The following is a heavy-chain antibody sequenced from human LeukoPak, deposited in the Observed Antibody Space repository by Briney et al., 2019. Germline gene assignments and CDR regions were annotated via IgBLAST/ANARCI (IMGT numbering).Heavy chain of an antibody. J-gene: IGHJ4*02. CDR3: ARSLRYFDWLHTSYYFDY. Sequence: GGSLRLSCAASGFTFSSYWMSWVRQAPGKGLEWVANIKQDGSEKYYVDSVKGRFTISRDDAKNSLYLQMNSLRAEDTAVYYCARSLRYFDWLHTSYYFDYWGQGTLVTVSS. CDR1: GFTFSSYW. V-gene: IGHV3-7*01. CDR2: IKQDGSEK. D-gene: IGHD3-9*01.